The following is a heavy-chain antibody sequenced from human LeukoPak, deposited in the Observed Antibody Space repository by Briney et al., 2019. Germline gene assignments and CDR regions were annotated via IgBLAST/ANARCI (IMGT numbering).Heavy chain of an antibody. CDR3: ARGHIVVVPAALLYYYYYYMDV. D-gene: IGHD2-2*01. V-gene: IGHV4-34*01. CDR1: GGSFSGYY. J-gene: IGHJ6*03. CDR2: INHSGST. Sequence: PSETLSLTCAVYGGSFSGYYWSWIRQPPGKGLEWIGEINHSGSTNYNPSLKSRVTISVDTSKIQFSLKLSSVTAADTAVYYCARGHIVVVPAALLYYYYYYMDVWGKGTTVTVSS.